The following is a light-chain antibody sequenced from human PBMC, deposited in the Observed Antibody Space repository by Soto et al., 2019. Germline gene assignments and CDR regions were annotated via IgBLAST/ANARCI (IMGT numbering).Light chain of an antibody. CDR2: WAS. CDR3: QQYYSTTYT. CDR1: QSVLYSSNNKNY. V-gene: IGKV4-1*01. Sequence: DIVMTQSPDSLAVSLGERATINCKSSQSVLYSSNNKNYLAWYQQKPGQPPKLLISWASTRESGVPDRFSGSGSGTDFTLTIISLQAEDVAVYYFQQYYSTTYTFGQGTKLEIK. J-gene: IGKJ2*01.